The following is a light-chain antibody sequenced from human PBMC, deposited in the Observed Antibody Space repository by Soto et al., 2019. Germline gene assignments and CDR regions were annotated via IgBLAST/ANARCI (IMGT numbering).Light chain of an antibody. Sequence: EIVLTQSPGTLSLSPGDSATLSCRASQSVSSSSLAWYQQKPGQAPRLLFFGVSNRAAGVPDRFGGSGSGTDFTLPISKLEPEDFAVYYGQQYGGSPLTFGGGTKVEIK. CDR3: QQYGGSPLT. J-gene: IGKJ4*01. CDR2: GVS. CDR1: QSVSSSS. V-gene: IGKV3-20*01.